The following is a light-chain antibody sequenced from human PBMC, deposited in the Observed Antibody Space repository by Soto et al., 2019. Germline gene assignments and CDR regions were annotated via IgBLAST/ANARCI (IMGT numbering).Light chain of an antibody. CDR3: QSHDTSLSVLVV. J-gene: IGLJ2*01. V-gene: IGLV1-40*01. CDR1: SSNIGAGYD. CDR2: GNI. Sequence: QSVLTQPPSVSGAPGQRVTISCTGSSSNIGAGYDVHWYQQLPGTAPKLLIYGNINRPSGVPDRFSGSRSGTSASLAITGLQAGDEADYYSQSHDTSLSVLVVFGGGTKLTVL.